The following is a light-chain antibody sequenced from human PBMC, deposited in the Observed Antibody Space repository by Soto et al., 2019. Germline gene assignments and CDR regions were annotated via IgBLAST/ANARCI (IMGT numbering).Light chain of an antibody. V-gene: IGKV3-20*01. J-gene: IGKJ2*01. CDR3: EQYGSSPPQYT. CDR1: QSVSSTF. CDR2: GTS. Sequence: ESVLTQSPGTLSLSPWERATLSCRASQSVSSTFLGWYMQKHGQAPRLLIYGTSNRTTGIPDRFSGSRSGTDVTLTSSRLEPEHFAVYSCEQYGSSPPQYTFSQGAKLEI.